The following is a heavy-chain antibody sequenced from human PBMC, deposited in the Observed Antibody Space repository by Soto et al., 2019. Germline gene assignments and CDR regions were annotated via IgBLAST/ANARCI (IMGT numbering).Heavy chain of an antibody. V-gene: IGHV3-33*01. D-gene: IGHD3-22*01. J-gene: IGHJ4*02. Sequence: LRLSCAASGFTFSSYGMHWVRQAPGKGLEWVAVIWYDGSNKYYADSVKGRFTISRDNSKNTLYLQMNSLRAEDTAVYYCARGPRITMIVVVPPPHFDYWGQGTLVTVSS. CDR1: GFTFSSYG. CDR2: IWYDGSNK. CDR3: ARGPRITMIVVVPPPHFDY.